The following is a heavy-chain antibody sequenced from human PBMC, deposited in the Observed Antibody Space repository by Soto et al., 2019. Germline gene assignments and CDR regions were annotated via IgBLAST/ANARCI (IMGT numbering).Heavy chain of an antibody. J-gene: IGHJ5*02. CDR2: IYHSGST. CDR1: GGSISSSNW. V-gene: IGHV4-4*02. D-gene: IGHD3-10*01. Sequence: SETLSLTCAVSGGSISSSNWWSWVRQPPGKGLEWIGEIYHSGSTNYNPSLKSRVTISVDKSKNQFSLKLSSVTAADTAVYYCARLYMVRGVMNWLDPWGQGTLVTVSS. CDR3: ARLYMVRGVMNWLDP.